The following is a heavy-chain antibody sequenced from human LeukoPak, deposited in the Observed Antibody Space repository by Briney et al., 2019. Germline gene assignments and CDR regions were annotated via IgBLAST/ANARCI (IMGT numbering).Heavy chain of an antibody. V-gene: IGHV1-8*01. Sequence: ASVKVSCKASGYTFTSHDINWVRQATGQGLEWMGRMNPNSGNTGYAQKFQGRVTMTRNTSISTAYMELSSLRSEDAAMYYCARGVRDSSGREYFQHWGQGTLVTVSS. J-gene: IGHJ1*01. CDR3: ARGVRDSSGREYFQH. CDR2: MNPNSGNT. D-gene: IGHD3-22*01. CDR1: GYTFTSHD.